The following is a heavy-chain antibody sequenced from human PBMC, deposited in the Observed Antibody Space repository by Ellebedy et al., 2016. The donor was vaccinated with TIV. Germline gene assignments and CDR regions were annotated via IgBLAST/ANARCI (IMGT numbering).Heavy chain of an antibody. CDR3: ARGPYYSDPSAPYAHY. Sequence: GGSLRLXCAASGFTFSGYWISWVRQAPGKGLEWVANIKEDGSEKYYVDSVKGRFTISRDNAKSTLYLQMNSLGAEDTAVYYCARGPYYSDPSAPYAHYWGQGTLVTVSS. J-gene: IGHJ4*02. CDR2: IKEDGSEK. D-gene: IGHD3-22*01. V-gene: IGHV3-7*04. CDR1: GFTFSGYW.